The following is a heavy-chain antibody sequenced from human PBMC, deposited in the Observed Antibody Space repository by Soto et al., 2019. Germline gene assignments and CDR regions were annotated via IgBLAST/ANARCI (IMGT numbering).Heavy chain of an antibody. Sequence: QITLKESGPTLVKPTQTLTLTCTFSGFSLTTQGVHVGWIRQPPGKALEWLALIYWDDNEVYSPSLKNRLTTTKKPPKSQVFLTLATVNLVDTAPYSVLNRDLGAFSFKFWGQGTLVTSPQ. D-gene: IGHD3-16*01. CDR1: GFSLTTQGVH. J-gene: IGHJ4*02. CDR2: IYWDDNE. V-gene: IGHV2-5*02. CDR3: LNRDLGAFSFKF.